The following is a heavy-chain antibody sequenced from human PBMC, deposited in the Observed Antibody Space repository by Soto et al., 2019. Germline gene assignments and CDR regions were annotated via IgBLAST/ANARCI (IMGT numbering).Heavy chain of an antibody. Sequence: GGSLRLSCAASGFTFSSYAMSWVRQAPGKGLEWVSAISGSGGSTYYADSVKGRFTISRGNSKNTLYLQMNSLRAEDTAVYYCATPKAAYCSGGSCPNYYFDYWGQGTLVTVSS. J-gene: IGHJ4*02. CDR3: ATPKAAYCSGGSCPNYYFDY. CDR1: GFTFSSYA. D-gene: IGHD2-15*01. CDR2: ISGSGGST. V-gene: IGHV3-23*01.